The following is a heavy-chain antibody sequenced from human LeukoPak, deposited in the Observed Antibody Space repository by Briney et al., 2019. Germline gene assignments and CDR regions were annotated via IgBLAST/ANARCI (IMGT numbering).Heavy chain of an antibody. Sequence: GALRLSCAASGFTFSTYVMSWVRQAPGKGLEWVSGISGGRPYYADSVKGRFTISRYNSKNTVYLQMNSLKAEDTAVYYCAKEHSYGPDWFDPWGQGTLVTVSS. CDR1: GFTFSTYV. D-gene: IGHD5-18*01. CDR3: AKEHSYGPDWFDP. V-gene: IGHV3-23*01. J-gene: IGHJ5*02. CDR2: ISGGRP.